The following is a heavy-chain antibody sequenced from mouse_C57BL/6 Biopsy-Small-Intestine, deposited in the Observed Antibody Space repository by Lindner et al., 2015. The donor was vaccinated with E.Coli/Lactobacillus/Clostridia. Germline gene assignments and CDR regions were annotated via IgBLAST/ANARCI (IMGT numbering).Heavy chain of an antibody. Sequence: VQLQESGPELVKPGASVRISCKASGHSFTGYYMHWVKQSHGNVLDWIGFIYPYNGISSYNQKFKGKASSTVDKSSSTAYMELRSLTFEDSAVYYCARSEGSSGFFAYWGQGTTLTVSS. CDR2: IYPYNGIS. J-gene: IGHJ2*01. V-gene: IGHV1-31*01. D-gene: IGHD3-2*02. CDR1: GHSFTGYY. CDR3: ARSEGSSGFFAY.